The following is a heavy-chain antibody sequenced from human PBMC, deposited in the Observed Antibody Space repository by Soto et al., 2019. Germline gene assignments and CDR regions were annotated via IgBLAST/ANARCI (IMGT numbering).Heavy chain of an antibody. CDR3: ARDRITGTTSAFDI. CDR1: GYTFTSYD. V-gene: IGHV1-18*01. Sequence: ASVKVSCKASGYTFTSYDINWVRQATGQGLEWMGWISAYSGNTDYAQKLQGRVTMTTDTSTSTAYMELRSLRSDDTAVYYCARDRITGTTSAFDIWGQGTMVTVSS. CDR2: ISAYSGNT. J-gene: IGHJ3*02. D-gene: IGHD1-7*01.